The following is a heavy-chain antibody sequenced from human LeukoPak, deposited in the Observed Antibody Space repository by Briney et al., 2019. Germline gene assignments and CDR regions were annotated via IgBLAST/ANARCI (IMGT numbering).Heavy chain of an antibody. CDR3: ARAYCSSTSCYAVDY. V-gene: IGHV1-2*02. CDR1: GYTFTGYY. Sequence: ASVKVSCKASGYTFTGYYMHWVRQAPGQGLEWMGWINPNSGGTNYAQKFQGRVTMTRDTSISTAYMELSRLRSDDTAVHYCARAYCSSTSCYAVDYWGQGTLVTVSS. CDR2: INPNSGGT. D-gene: IGHD2-2*01. J-gene: IGHJ4*02.